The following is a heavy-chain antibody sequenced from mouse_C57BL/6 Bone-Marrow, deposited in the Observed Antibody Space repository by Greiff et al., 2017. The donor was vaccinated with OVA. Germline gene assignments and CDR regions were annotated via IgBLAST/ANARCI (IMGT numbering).Heavy chain of an antibody. CDR1: GYTFTSYW. CDR2: IDPSDSET. D-gene: IGHD1-1*01. Sequence: QVQLKQPGAELVRPGSSVKLSCKASGYTFTSYWMHWVKQRPIQGLEWIGNIDPSDSETHYNQKFKDKATLTVDKSSSTAYMQLSSLTSEDSAVYYCARAPFSNWYFDVWGTGTTVTVSS. J-gene: IGHJ1*03. V-gene: IGHV1-52*01. CDR3: ARAPFSNWYFDV.